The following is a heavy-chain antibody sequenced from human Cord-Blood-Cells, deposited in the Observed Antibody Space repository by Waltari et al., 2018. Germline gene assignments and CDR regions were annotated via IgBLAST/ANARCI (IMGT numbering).Heavy chain of an antibody. CDR3: ARSASLGSLRYFDY. D-gene: IGHD3-16*01. V-gene: IGHV1-2*04. Sequence: QVPRVQSGAEGKKTGASVKVSCRASGYTLTGYYMHCVRQDPGQGLEWMGWINPNSGGTNYAQKFQGWVTMTRDTSISTAYMELSRLRSDDTAVYYCARSASLGSLRYFDYWGQGTLVTVSS. J-gene: IGHJ4*02. CDR1: GYTLTGYY. CDR2: INPNSGGT.